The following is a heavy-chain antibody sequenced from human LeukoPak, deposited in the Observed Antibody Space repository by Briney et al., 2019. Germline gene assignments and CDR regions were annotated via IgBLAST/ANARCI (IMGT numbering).Heavy chain of an antibody. CDR2: FDPEDGET. CDR3: ATVDPLGYCSSTSCPPDY. V-gene: IGHV1-24*01. CDR1: GYTLTELS. J-gene: IGHJ4*02. Sequence: GAPVKVSCKVSGYTLTELSMHWVRQAPGKGLEWMGGFDPEDGETIYAQKFQGRVTMTEDTSTDTAYMELSSLRSEDTAVYYCATVDPLGYCSSTSCPPDYWGQGTLVTVSS. D-gene: IGHD2-2*01.